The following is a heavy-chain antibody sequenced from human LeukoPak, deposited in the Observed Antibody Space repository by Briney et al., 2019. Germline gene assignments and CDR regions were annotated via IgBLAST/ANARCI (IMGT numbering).Heavy chain of an antibody. CDR3: ARSINYGSGSYYPLSPFDL. CDR2: ITSSGSTI. J-gene: IGHJ3*01. CDR1: GFTFSTYN. Sequence: PGGSLRLSCAASGFTFSTYNMNWVRQAPGKGLEWVSYITSSGSTIYYAASVRGRFTISRDNAKNSLYLQMNSLRAEDTAVYYCARSINYGSGSYYPLSPFDLWGQGTMVIVSS. D-gene: IGHD3-10*01. V-gene: IGHV3-48*04.